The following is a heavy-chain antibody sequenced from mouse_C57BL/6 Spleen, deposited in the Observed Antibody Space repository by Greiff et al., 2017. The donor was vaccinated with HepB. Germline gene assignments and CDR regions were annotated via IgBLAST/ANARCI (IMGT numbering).Heavy chain of an antibody. D-gene: IGHD1-1*01. J-gene: IGHJ1*03. V-gene: IGHV1-42*01. CDR3: AREEGYGSSYDWYFDV. CDR2: INPSTGGT. Sequence: EVQLVESGPELVKPGASVKISCKASGYSFTGYYMNWVKQSPEKSLEWIGEINPSTGGTTYNQKFKAKATLTVDKSSSTAYMQLKSLTSEDSAVYYCAREEGYGSSYDWYFDVWGTGTTVTVSS. CDR1: GYSFTGYY.